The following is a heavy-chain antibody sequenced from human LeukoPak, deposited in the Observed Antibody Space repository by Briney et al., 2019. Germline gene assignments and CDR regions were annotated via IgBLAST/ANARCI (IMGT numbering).Heavy chain of an antibody. CDR2: ISISGSKT. CDR1: GFTFGDYA. CDR3: ANEIRPNDY. J-gene: IGHJ4*02. D-gene: IGHD4-17*01. Sequence: PGGSLRLSCTVSGFTFGDYAINWVRQAPGKGLEWVSAISISGSKTYYADSVKGRFTISRDNSKNTLYLQMNSLRAEDTAVYYCANEIRPNDYWGQGTQVTVSS. V-gene: IGHV3-23*01.